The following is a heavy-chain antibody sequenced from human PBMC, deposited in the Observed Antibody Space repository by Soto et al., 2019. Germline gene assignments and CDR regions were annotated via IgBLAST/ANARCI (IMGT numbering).Heavy chain of an antibody. D-gene: IGHD6-6*01. CDR3: ARAASTAGSRYFDS. CDR1: GFIFSDYY. J-gene: IGHJ4*02. Sequence: QVHLVESGGGLVKPGGSLRLSCAASGFIFSDYYMSWIRQAPGKGLEWISYISSTSRHTDYAHSVKGRFTISRDNANNSVDLQMNSLGAEDTAVYYCARAASTAGSRYFDSWGQGILVTVSS. CDR2: ISSTSRHT. V-gene: IGHV3-11*06.